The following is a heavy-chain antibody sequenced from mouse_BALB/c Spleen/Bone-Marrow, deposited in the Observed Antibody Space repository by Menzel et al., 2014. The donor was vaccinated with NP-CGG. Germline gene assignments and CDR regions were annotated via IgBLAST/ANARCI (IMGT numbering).Heavy chain of an antibody. CDR2: IYPGDGDT. CDR3: ARSDGYRALDY. D-gene: IGHD2-3*01. Sequence: QVQLKQSGPELVKPGASVRISCKASGYAFSNFWMNWVKQRPGQGLEWIGRIYPGDGDTYYNGKFKGKATLTADKSSSTAYMQLSSLTSVDSAVYFCARSDGYRALDYWGQGTSVTVSS. CDR1: GYAFSNFW. J-gene: IGHJ4*01. V-gene: IGHV1-82*01.